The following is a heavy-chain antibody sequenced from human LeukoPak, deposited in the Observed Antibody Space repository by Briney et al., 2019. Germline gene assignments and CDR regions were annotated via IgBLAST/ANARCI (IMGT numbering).Heavy chain of an antibody. CDR3: ARFRMNYYDSSGYYYDAFDI. Sequence: SETLSLTCVVYGGSFSGYYWSWIRQPPGKGLEWSEEINHSGSTNYNPSLKSRVTISVDTSKNQFSLKLSSVTAADTAVYYCARFRMNYYDSSGYYYDAFDIWSQGTMVTVSS. V-gene: IGHV4-34*01. J-gene: IGHJ3*02. CDR1: GGSFSGYY. CDR2: INHSGST. D-gene: IGHD3-22*01.